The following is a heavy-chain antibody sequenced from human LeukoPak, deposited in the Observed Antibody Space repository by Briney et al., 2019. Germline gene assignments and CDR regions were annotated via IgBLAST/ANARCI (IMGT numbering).Heavy chain of an antibody. CDR3: ARVRRWFGEAGDYYYMDV. V-gene: IGHV4-34*01. Sequence: KSSETLSLTCAVYGGSFSGYYWSWIRQPPGKGLEWIGEINHSGSTNYNPSLKSRVTISVDTSKNQFSLKLSSVTAADTAVYYCARVRRWFGEAGDYYYMDVWGKGTTVTISS. J-gene: IGHJ6*03. CDR1: GGSFSGYY. D-gene: IGHD3-10*01. CDR2: INHSGST.